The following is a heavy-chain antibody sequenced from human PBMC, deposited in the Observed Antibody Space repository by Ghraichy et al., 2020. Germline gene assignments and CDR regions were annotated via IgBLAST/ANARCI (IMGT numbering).Heavy chain of an antibody. J-gene: IGHJ4*02. CDR2: ISQSGST. Sequence: SQTLSLTCSVSGETISSSRHYWAWVRQPPGKGLEWIGRISQSGSTDYNSSLTSRVSISVDTSKNQFSLTVSSLTAADTAVYFCARFIIGWYYFDFWGPGTLVSVSS. CDR1: GETISSSRHY. V-gene: IGHV4-39*01. CDR3: ARFIIGWYYFDF. D-gene: IGHD6-19*01.